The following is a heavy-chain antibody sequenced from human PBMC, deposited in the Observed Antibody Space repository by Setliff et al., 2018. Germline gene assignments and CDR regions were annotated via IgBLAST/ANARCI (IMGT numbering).Heavy chain of an antibody. CDR2: IKQDGSEK. CDR1: GFTFSTYW. V-gene: IGHV3-7*01. CDR3: ARDPHFDS. J-gene: IGHJ4*02. Sequence: GESLKISCAASGFTFSTYWMSWVRQAPGKGLEWVANIKQDGSEKYYVDSVKGRFSISRDNAKNSLYLQMNSLRAEDTAVYYCARDPHFDSGGQGTLVTVSS.